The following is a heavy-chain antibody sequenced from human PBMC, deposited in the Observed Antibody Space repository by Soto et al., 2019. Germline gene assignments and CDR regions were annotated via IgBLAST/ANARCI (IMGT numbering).Heavy chain of an antibody. J-gene: IGHJ4*02. V-gene: IGHV3-48*02. CDR1: GFIFSNYN. D-gene: IGHD2-21*02. Sequence: PWGSLRLSCAASGFIFSNYNMKWVRQAPGKGLEWVSYISSTSSTIYYADSVKGRFTISRDNAENSLYLQMNSLRDEDTAVYYCVRAHRNCGGDCYYFDYWGQGTPVTVSS. CDR2: ISSTSSTI. CDR3: VRAHRNCGGDCYYFDY.